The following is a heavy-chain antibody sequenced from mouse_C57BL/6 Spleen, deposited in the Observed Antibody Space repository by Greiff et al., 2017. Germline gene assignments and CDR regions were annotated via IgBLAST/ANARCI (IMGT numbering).Heavy chain of an antibody. CDR1: GFNIKDYY. Sequence: EVKLVESGAELVKPGASVKLSCTASGFNIKDYYMHWVKQRTEQGLEWIGRIDPEDGETKYAPKFPGKATITADTSSNTAYLQLSSLTSEDTAVYYCARDDDDDEDYYAMDYWGQGTSVTVSS. D-gene: IGHD2-4*01. V-gene: IGHV14-2*01. CDR2: IDPEDGET. J-gene: IGHJ4*01. CDR3: ARDDDDDEDYYAMDY.